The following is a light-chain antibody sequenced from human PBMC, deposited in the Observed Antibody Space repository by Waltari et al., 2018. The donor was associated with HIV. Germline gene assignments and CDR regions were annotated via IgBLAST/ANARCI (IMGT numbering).Light chain of an antibody. CDR3: QSYDSSLSGSGVV. Sequence: QFVLTQPPSVSGAPGQRVTLSCTGTSPNIGAGYDVHWYQQIPGRSPKLLNYGNNNRPSGVPDRFSGSKSGTSASLAITGLQAEDEADYYCQSYDSSLSGSGVVFGGGTKLTVL. CDR2: GNN. CDR1: SPNIGAGYD. J-gene: IGLJ2*01. V-gene: IGLV1-40*01.